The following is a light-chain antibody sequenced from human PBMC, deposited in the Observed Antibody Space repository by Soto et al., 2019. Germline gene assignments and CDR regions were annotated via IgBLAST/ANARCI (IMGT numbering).Light chain of an antibody. CDR1: SSDVGGYNY. CDR2: EVS. J-gene: IGLJ1*01. CDR3: ISYTSDSMFV. Sequence: QSALTQPASVSGSPGQSITISCTGTSSDVGGYNYVSWYQQHPGIAPKLIIYEVSKRPSGVSDRFSGSKSGNTASLTISGLQAEDEADYYCISYTSDSMFVFGTGTKLTVL. V-gene: IGLV2-14*01.